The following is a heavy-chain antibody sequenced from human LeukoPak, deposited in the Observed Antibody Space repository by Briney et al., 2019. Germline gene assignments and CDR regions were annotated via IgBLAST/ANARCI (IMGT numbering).Heavy chain of an antibody. J-gene: IGHJ4*02. CDR2: ISGSGGST. D-gene: IGHD5-12*01. Sequence: GGSLRLSCAASGFTFSSYAMGWVRQAPGQGLEWVSAISGSGGSTSYADSVKGRFTISRDNSKNTLYLQMNSLRAEDTAVYYCANKIVALGIFWGQGTLVTVSS. V-gene: IGHV3-23*01. CDR1: GFTFSSYA. CDR3: ANKIVALGIF.